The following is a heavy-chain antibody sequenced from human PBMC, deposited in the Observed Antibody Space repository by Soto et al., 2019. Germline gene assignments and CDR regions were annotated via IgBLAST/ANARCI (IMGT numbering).Heavy chain of an antibody. CDR1: GGSISSGGYS. CDR3: ARAPRPQRYHFDY. J-gene: IGHJ4*02. V-gene: IGHV4-30-2*01. CDR2: IYHSGST. Sequence: SETLSLTCAVSGGSISSGGYSWSWIRQPPGKGLEWIGYIYHSGSTYYNPFLKSRVTISVDRSKNQFSLKLSSVTAADTAVYYCARAPRPQRYHFDYWGQGTLVTVSS. D-gene: IGHD1-26*01.